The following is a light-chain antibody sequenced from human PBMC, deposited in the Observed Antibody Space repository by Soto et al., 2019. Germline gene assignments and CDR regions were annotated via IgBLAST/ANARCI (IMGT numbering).Light chain of an antibody. V-gene: IGLV2-14*01. CDR3: NSYTGSTTRVV. CDR1: SSDVGAYNY. CDR2: EVN. J-gene: IGLJ2*01. Sequence: QSALTQPASVSGSPGRSITISCTGTSSDVGAYNYVSWFQQHPGKAPKLIVYEVNNRPSGVSNRFSGSKSGNTASLTIFGLQAEDEADYYCNSYTGSTTRVVFGGGTKLTVL.